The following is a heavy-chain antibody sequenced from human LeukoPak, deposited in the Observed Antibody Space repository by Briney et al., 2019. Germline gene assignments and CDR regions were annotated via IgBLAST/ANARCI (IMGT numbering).Heavy chain of an antibody. Sequence: GGTLRLSCAASGFTFSRYDMNWVRQAPGKGLEWVSTISGSGGSTYYADSVKGRFTMSRDNAKNSLYLQMNSLRAEDTAVYYCAELGITMIGGVWGKGTTVTISS. CDR3: AELGITMIGGV. CDR1: GFTFSRYD. V-gene: IGHV3-23*01. CDR2: ISGSGGST. D-gene: IGHD3-10*02. J-gene: IGHJ6*04.